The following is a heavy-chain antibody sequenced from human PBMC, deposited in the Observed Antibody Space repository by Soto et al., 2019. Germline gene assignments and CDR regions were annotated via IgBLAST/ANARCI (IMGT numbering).Heavy chain of an antibody. CDR3: ARGGVDCSGGSCPPYYYDYMDV. D-gene: IGHD2-15*01. J-gene: IGHJ6*03. CDR2: INANSGGT. CDR1: GYPFTGYY. Sequence: QVQLVQSGAEVKKPGASVKVSCKASGYPFTGYYMHWVRQAPGQGIAWMGWINANSGGTNYAQKFQGWVTVTIDTSIGTANMELRRQRSDDRAVYKGARGGVDCSGGSCPPYYYDYMDVWGKGTTVTVSS. V-gene: IGHV1-2*04.